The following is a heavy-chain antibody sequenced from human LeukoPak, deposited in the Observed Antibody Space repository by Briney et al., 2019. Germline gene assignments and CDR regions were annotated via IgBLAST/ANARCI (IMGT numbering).Heavy chain of an antibody. D-gene: IGHD2-2*01. Sequence: KPGGSLRLSCAASGFTFSSYSMNWVRLAPGKGLEWVSSISGSTTYIYYADSVKGRFTISRDNAKNSLYLQMNSLRDEDTAVYYCARDHISYAQNLLLDFWGRGTLVTVSS. CDR2: ISGSTTYI. V-gene: IGHV3-21*01. CDR1: GFTFSSYS. J-gene: IGHJ4*02. CDR3: ARDHISYAQNLLLDF.